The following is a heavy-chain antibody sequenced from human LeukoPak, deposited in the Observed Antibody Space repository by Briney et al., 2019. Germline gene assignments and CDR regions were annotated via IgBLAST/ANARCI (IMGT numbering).Heavy chain of an antibody. CDR2: SYTSGST. Sequence: PSETLSLTCTVAAGSISSYYCSWIRQPAGRGLEWIGRSYTSGSTNYNPSLKSRVTMSVDTSRNQCSLKLSSVTAADTAVYYCAIVGRGYFSGAFDIWGPGEMVTVSS. J-gene: IGHJ3*02. V-gene: IGHV4-4*07. CDR3: AIVGRGYFSGAFDI. CDR1: AGSISSYY. D-gene: IGHD2-15*01.